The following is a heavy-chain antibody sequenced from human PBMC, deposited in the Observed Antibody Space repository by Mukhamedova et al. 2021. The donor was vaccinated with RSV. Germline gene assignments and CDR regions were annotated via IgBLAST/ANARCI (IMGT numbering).Heavy chain of an antibody. D-gene: IGHD3-3*01. CDR2: INGNGDVT. V-gene: IGHV3-64*02. J-gene: IGHJ3*01. CDR3: ARQGRDDRRDSFDL. CDR1: GFIVYNYN. Sequence: GFIVYNYNLHWVRQAPGQGLEYVAGINGNGDVTSSGGFVQGRFTVSRDNAKNTLYLHMASLRFDDTGKYFCARQGRDDRRDSFDL.